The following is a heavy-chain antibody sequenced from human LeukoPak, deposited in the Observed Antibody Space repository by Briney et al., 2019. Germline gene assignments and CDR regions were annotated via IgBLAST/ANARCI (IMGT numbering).Heavy chain of an antibody. CDR1: GYTFTGYY. V-gene: IGHV1-2*02. J-gene: IGHJ4*02. D-gene: IGHD5-18*01. Sequence: GASVKVSCKASGYTFTGYYMHWVRQAPGQGLEWMGWINPNSGGTNYAQKFQGRVTMTRDMSISTAYMELSRLRSDDTAVYYCAREDGGYSYGYLYYFDYWGQGTLVTVSS. CDR3: AREDGGYSYGYLYYFDY. CDR2: INPNSGGT.